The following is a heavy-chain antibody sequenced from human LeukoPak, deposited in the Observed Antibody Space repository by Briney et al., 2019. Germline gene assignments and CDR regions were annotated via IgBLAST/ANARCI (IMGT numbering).Heavy chain of an antibody. D-gene: IGHD3-10*01. V-gene: IGHV4-4*07. Sequence: SETLSLTCSVSDSIGSYYWSWIRQPAGKGLEWIGRVYSTGRTSSNPSLQSRVTLSVDTSKNQFSLTLSSVTAADTAVYYCARAPARGLYYLDHWGQGAQVIVSS. CDR2: VYSTGRT. CDR3: ARAPARGLYYLDH. J-gene: IGHJ4*02. CDR1: DSIGSYY.